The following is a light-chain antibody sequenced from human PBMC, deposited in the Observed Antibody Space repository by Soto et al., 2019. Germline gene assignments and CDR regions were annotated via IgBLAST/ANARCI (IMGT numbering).Light chain of an antibody. V-gene: IGKV1-39*01. Sequence: DIQMTQSPSTLPASVGDRVTITCRASQSISGWLAWYQQKPGKAPKFLIYAASNLQSGVPSRFSGSGFGTDFTLTISSLQPEDFATYYCQQSHSTPLTFGGGTKVDIK. CDR1: QSISGW. CDR3: QQSHSTPLT. CDR2: AAS. J-gene: IGKJ4*01.